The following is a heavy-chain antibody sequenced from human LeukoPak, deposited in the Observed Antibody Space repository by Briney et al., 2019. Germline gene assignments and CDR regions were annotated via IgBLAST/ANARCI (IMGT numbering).Heavy chain of an antibody. V-gene: IGHV3-48*04. D-gene: IGHD6-13*01. CDR3: ARGRGSWYGVYFDY. CDR2: ISSSSSTI. Sequence: GGSLRLSCAASGFTFSSYSMNWVRQAPGKGLEWVSYISSSSSTIYYADSVKGRFTISRDNAKQSLHLQMNSLRTEDTAVYYCARGRGSWYGVYFDYWGQGTLVTVSS. CDR1: GFTFSSYS. J-gene: IGHJ4*02.